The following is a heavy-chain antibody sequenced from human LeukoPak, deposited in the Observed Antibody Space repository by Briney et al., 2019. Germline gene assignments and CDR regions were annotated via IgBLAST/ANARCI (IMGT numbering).Heavy chain of an antibody. Sequence: GGSLRLSCAASGFTFSSYGMSWVRQAPGKGLEWVSAIGGRDGSTYYADSVKGRFTISRDNSKNTLYVQMNSLRAEDTAVYYCAKGHYYGSGSLDYWGKGTLVTVSS. CDR2: IGGRDGST. CDR1: GFTFSSYG. D-gene: IGHD3-10*01. V-gene: IGHV3-23*01. J-gene: IGHJ4*02. CDR3: AKGHYYGSGSLDY.